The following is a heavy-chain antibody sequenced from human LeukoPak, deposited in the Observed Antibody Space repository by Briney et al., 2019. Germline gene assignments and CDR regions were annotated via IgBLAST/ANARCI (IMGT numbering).Heavy chain of an antibody. Sequence: SETLSLTCTVSGGSINSYYWSWIRQPPGKGLEWIGYIYYSGSTNYNPSLKSRVTISVDTSKNQFSLKLSSVTAADTAVYYCARERSYDSSGYDAFDIWGQGTMVTVSS. J-gene: IGHJ3*02. CDR3: ARERSYDSSGYDAFDI. CDR2: IYYSGST. V-gene: IGHV4-59*01. D-gene: IGHD3-22*01. CDR1: GGSINSYY.